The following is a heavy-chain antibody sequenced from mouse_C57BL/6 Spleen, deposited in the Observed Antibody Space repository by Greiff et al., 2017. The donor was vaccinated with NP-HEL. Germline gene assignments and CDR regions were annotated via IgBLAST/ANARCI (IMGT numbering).Heavy chain of an antibody. V-gene: IGHV3-1*01. J-gene: IGHJ1*03. CDR1: GYSITSGYD. CDR3: ARAHYYGSSPYWYFDV. D-gene: IGHD1-1*01. CDR2: ISYSGST. Sequence: EVHLVESGPGMVKPSQSLSLTCTVTGYSITSGYDWHWIRHFPGNKLEWMGYISYSGSTNYNPSLKSRISITHDTSKNHFFLKLNSVTTEDTATYYCARAHYYGSSPYWYFDVWGTGTTVTVSS.